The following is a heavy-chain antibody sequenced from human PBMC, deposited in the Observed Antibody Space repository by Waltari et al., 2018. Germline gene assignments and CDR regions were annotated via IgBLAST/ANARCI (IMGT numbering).Heavy chain of an antibody. J-gene: IGHJ4*02. CDR2: SASKDLGYTA. Sequence: EVHLVESGGGLVQPGGSLRLSCAASGFTFSDHSMDWVRQAPGQGLEGIGQSASKDLGYTAYYAASVRDRFSISRDVSKNLIFLQMNSLRTEDTALYYCTGSIGDWGQGTLVTVSS. CDR1: GFTFSDHS. CDR3: TGSIGD. D-gene: IGHD6-6*01. V-gene: IGHV3-72*01.